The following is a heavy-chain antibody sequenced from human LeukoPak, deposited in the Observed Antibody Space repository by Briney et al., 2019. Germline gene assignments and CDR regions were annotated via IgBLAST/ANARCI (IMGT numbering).Heavy chain of an antibody. CDR1: GYTFTSYG. V-gene: IGHV1-18*01. CDR3: ARLPRWEHYYYYYMDV. J-gene: IGHJ6*03. Sequence: GASVKVSCKASGYTFTSYGISWVRQAPGQGLEWMGWISAYNGNTNYAQKLQGRVTMTTDTSTSTAYMELRSLRSDDTAVYYCARLPRWEHYYYYYMDVWGKGTTVTVSS. CDR2: ISAYNGNT. D-gene: IGHD1-26*01.